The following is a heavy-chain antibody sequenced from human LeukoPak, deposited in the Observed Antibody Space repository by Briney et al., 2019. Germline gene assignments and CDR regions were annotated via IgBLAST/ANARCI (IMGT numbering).Heavy chain of an antibody. J-gene: IGHJ4*02. Sequence: SETLSLTCTLNGGSFTGHYWSWIRQSPGKGLEWIGEVTPGGDTYYSPSLKSRASITQEESINQFVLKFTSVTAADTAMYHCARGYLRGWYAPGYWGQGALVTVFS. CDR3: ARGYLRGWYAPGY. CDR1: GGSFTGHY. V-gene: IGHV4-34*01. D-gene: IGHD6-19*01. CDR2: VTPGGDT.